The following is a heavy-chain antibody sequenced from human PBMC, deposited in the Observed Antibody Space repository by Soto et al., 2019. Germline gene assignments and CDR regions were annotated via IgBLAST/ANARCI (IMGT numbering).Heavy chain of an antibody. CDR1: GGSISSGPYS. D-gene: IGHD3-10*01. J-gene: IGHJ6*02. CDR3: ASGVRGVIRGGMDV. CDR2: FYYSGST. V-gene: IGHV4-39*07. Sequence: PSETLSLTCTVSGGSISSGPYSLGWIRQPPGKGLEWIGTFYYSGSTHYNPSLESRVTISVDTSKNQFSLKVSSVTAADTAVYYCASGVRGVIRGGMDVWGQGTTVTVSS.